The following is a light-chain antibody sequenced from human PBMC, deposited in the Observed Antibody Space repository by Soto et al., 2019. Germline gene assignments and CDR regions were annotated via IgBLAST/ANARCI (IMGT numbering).Light chain of an antibody. CDR1: RSDVGTSNS. Sequence: QSALTQPASVSGSPGQSITISCTGTRSDVGTSNSVSWYQQHAGKAPKLMIYEVSNRPSGVSNRFSGSKSVYTASLTISGLQAEDEADYYCCSYTSSATLVFGGGTQLTAL. CDR2: EVS. CDR3: CSYTSSATLV. V-gene: IGLV2-14*01. J-gene: IGLJ2*01.